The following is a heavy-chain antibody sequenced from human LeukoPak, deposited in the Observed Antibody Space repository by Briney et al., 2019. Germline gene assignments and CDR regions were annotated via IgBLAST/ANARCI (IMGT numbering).Heavy chain of an antibody. Sequence: GGSLRLSYAASGFTFSSYSMNWVRQAPGKGLEWVSSISSSSSYIYYADSVKGRFTISRDNAKNSLYLQMNSLRAEDTAVYYCARDLSDSYGMDVWGQGTTVTVSS. D-gene: IGHD6-25*01. J-gene: IGHJ6*02. V-gene: IGHV3-21*01. CDR3: ARDLSDSYGMDV. CDR1: GFTFSSYS. CDR2: ISSSSSYI.